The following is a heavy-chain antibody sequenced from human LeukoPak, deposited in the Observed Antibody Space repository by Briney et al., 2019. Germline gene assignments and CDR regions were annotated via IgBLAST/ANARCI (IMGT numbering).Heavy chain of an antibody. V-gene: IGHV1-58*01. CDR3: AADLPYSNYGPLDY. CDR1: GFTFSNSA. J-gene: IGHJ4*02. CDR2: GAVGSGNT. D-gene: IGHD4-11*01. Sequence: ASVKVSCKASGFTFSNSAVQWVRQARGQRLEWIGWGAVGSGNTNYAQKFQDRLTITRDMSTSTAYLELSSLTSEDTAVYYCAADLPYSNYGPLDYWGQGTLVTVSS.